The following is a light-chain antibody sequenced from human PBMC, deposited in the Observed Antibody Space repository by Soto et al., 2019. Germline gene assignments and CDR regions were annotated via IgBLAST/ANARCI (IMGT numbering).Light chain of an antibody. CDR3: QQYDASPLT. CDR1: QSVSSSS. J-gene: IGKJ4*01. CDR2: AAS. Sequence: EIVLTQSPGTLSLSPGERGTLSCRASQSVSSSSLAWYQQKPGQAPRLLIYAASSRATGIPDRFSGSGSGTDFTLTISRLEPEDFAVYYCQQYDASPLTFGGGTKVEIK. V-gene: IGKV3-20*01.